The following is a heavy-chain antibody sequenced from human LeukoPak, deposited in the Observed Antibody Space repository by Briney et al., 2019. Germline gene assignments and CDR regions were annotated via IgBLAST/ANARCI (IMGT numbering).Heavy chain of an antibody. Sequence: GGSLRLSCAASGLTFSIYSMNWVRQAPGKGLEWVSSISSSSSYIYYADSVKGRFTISRDNAKNSLYLQMNSLRAEDTAVYYCARDPPSYGVGFDYWGQGTLVTVSS. CDR2: ISSSSSYI. D-gene: IGHD4-17*01. V-gene: IGHV3-21*01. CDR3: ARDPPSYGVGFDY. J-gene: IGHJ4*02. CDR1: GLTFSIYS.